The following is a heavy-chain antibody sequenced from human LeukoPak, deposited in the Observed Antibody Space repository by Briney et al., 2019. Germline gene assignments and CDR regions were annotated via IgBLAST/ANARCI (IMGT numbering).Heavy chain of an antibody. CDR3: AKGGIGCSGGSCYYLFDY. CDR2: ISGSGGST. J-gene: IGHJ4*02. D-gene: IGHD2-15*01. Sequence: PGGSLRLSCAASGFTFSSYAMSWVRQAPGKGLEWVPAISGSGGSTYYADSVKGRFTISRDNSKNTLYLQMNSLRAEDTAVYYCAKGGIGCSGGSCYYLFDYWGQGTLVTVSS. V-gene: IGHV3-23*01. CDR1: GFTFSSYA.